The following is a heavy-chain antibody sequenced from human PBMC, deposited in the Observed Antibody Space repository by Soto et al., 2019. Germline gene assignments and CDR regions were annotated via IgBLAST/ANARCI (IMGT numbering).Heavy chain of an antibody. CDR2: INAGNGNT. CDR3: ARGFRGSSWHNPFDY. Sequence: ASVKVSCKASGYTFTSYTMHWVRQATGQRLEWMGWINAGNGNTKYSKKFQGRFSITRDTSASIAYMDLCSLSSDDTALYYCARGFRGSSWHNPFDYWGQGTLVTVSS. CDR1: GYTFTSYT. J-gene: IGHJ4*02. D-gene: IGHD6-13*01. V-gene: IGHV1-3*01.